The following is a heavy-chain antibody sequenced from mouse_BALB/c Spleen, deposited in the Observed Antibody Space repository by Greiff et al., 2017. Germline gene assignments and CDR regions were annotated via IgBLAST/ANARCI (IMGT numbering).Heavy chain of an antibody. V-gene: IGHV1-69*02. D-gene: IGHD3-2*02. CDR3: TRGQAFAY. CDR1: GYTFTSYW. J-gene: IGHJ3*01. Sequence: QVQLQQPGAELVRPGASVKLSCKASGYTFTSYWINWVKQRPGQGLEWIGNIYPSDSYTNYNQKFKDKATLTVDKSSSTAYMQLSSPTSEDSAVYYCTRGQAFAYWGQGTLVTVSA. CDR2: IYPSDSYT.